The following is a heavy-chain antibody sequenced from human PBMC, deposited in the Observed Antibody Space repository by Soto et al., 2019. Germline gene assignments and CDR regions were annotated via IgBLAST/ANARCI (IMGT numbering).Heavy chain of an antibody. J-gene: IGHJ6*03. Sequence: SETLSLTCTVSGGSISSYYWSWIRQPPGKGLEWIGCIYYSGSTNYNPSLKSRVTISVDTSKSQFSLKLSSVTAADTAVYYCARGMRYCSGGSCYSKYYYYYYMDVWGKGTTVTVAS. CDR1: GGSISSYY. D-gene: IGHD2-15*01. CDR2: IYYSGST. CDR3: ARGMRYCSGGSCYSKYYYYYYMDV. V-gene: IGHV4-59*01.